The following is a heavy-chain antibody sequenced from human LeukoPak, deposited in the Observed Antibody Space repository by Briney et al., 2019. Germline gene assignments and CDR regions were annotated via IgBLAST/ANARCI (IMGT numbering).Heavy chain of an antibody. CDR2: INSRSNYI. CDR1: GFTFSNHN. D-gene: IGHD6-19*01. J-gene: IGHJ6*02. V-gene: IGHV3-21*01. CDR3: ARDLTPYSSGRYGLDV. Sequence: GGSLRLSCEASGFTFSNHNVNWVRQAPGKGLGWVSSINSRSNYIYYADSVKGRFTISRDNAKDSLYLQMNSLRAEDTAVYYCARDLTPYSSGRYGLDVWGQGTTVTVSS.